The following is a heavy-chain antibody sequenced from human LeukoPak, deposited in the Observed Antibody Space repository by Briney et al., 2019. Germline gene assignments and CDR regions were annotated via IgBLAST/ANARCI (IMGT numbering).Heavy chain of an antibody. CDR3: ATEGIAAAGTGFFDY. CDR2: FDPEDGET. D-gene: IGHD6-13*01. Sequence: ASVKVSCKVSGYTLTELSMHWVRQAPGKGLEWMGGFDPEDGETIYAQKFQGRVTMTEDTSTDTAYIELSSLRSEDTAVYYCATEGIAAAGTGFFDYWGQGTLVTVSS. CDR1: GYTLTELS. V-gene: IGHV1-24*01. J-gene: IGHJ4*02.